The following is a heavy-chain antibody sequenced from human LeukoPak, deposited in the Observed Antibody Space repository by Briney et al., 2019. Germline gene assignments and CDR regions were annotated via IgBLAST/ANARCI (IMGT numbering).Heavy chain of an antibody. CDR1: GGSISSSSYY. J-gene: IGHJ6*03. CDR3: ARASHSDYGGNPYYYYYYMDV. CDR2: IYYSGST. V-gene: IGHV4-39*07. Sequence: SETLSLTCTVSGGSISSSSYYWGWIRQPPGKGLEWIGSIYYSGSTYYNPSLKSRVTISVDTSKNQFSLKLSSVTAADTAVYYCARASHSDYGGNPYYYYYYMDVWGKGTTVTVSS. D-gene: IGHD4-23*01.